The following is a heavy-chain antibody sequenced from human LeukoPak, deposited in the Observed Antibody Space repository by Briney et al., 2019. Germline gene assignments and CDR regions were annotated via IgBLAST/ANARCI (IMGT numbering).Heavy chain of an antibody. V-gene: IGHV6-1*01. D-gene: IGHD6-19*01. CDR2: TYYRSKWYN. Sequence: QTLSLTCAISGDNLSSNTAAWTWIRQSPSRGLEWLGRTYYRSKWYNDYAVSVKSRITINPDTSKNQFSLQLNSVTPEDTAVYYCARSRQWLNWFDPWGQGTLVTVSS. CDR1: GDNLSSNTAA. CDR3: ARSRQWLNWFDP. J-gene: IGHJ5*02.